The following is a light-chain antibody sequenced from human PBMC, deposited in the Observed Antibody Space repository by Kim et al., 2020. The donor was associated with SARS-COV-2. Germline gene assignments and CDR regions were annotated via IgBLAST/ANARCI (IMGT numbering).Light chain of an antibody. J-gene: IGLJ2*01. CDR2: QDS. CDR3: QAWDSSTAV. CDR1: KLGDKY. Sequence: SYELTQPPSVSVSPGQTASINCSGDKLGDKYACWYQQKPGQSPVLVIYQDSKRPSGIPERLSGSNSGNTATLTISGTQAMDEADYYCQAWDSSTAVFGGG. V-gene: IGLV3-1*01.